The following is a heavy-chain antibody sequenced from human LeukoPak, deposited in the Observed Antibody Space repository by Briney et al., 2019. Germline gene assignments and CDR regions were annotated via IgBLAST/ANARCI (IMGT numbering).Heavy chain of an antibody. CDR1: GFTFSSYG. CDR2: IWYDGSNK. Sequence: GGSLRLSCAASGFTFSSYGMHWVRQAPGKGLEWVAVIWYDGSNKYYADSVKGRFTISRDNSKNTLHLQMNSLRAEDTAVYYCARDSGVTQYNWFDPWGQGTLVTVSS. CDR3: ARDSGVTQYNWFDP. D-gene: IGHD3-10*01. V-gene: IGHV3-33*01. J-gene: IGHJ5*02.